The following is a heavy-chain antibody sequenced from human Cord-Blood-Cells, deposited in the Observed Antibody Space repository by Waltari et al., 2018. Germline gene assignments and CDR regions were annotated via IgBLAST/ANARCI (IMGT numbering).Heavy chain of an antibody. CDR1: GGPITSSSYY. Sequence: QLQLQESGPGLVKPSETLSLTCTVSGGPITSSSYYWGWIRQPPGKGLEWIGSIYYCGSTYYNPSLKSRVTISVDTSKNQFSLKLSSVTAADTAVYYCARRAVIAFDIWGQGTMVTVSS. D-gene: IGHD3-22*01. CDR2: IYYCGST. V-gene: IGHV4-39*01. J-gene: IGHJ3*02. CDR3: ARRAVIAFDI.